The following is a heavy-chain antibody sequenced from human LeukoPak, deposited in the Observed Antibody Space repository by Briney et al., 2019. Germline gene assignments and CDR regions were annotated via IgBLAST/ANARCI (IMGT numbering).Heavy chain of an antibody. V-gene: IGHV4-31*03. CDR2: MYYSGST. D-gene: IGHD6-13*01. J-gene: IGHJ6*02. CDR1: GASISSGGYY. Sequence: PSEILSLTCSVSGASISSGGYYWSWIRQHPGKGLEWIGYMYYSGSTYYNPSLTSRVTISVDTSKNQFSLNLSSVTAADTAVYYCARVWSVAAAGREDYYYGIDVWGQGTTVTVSS. CDR3: ARVWSVAAAGREDYYYGIDV.